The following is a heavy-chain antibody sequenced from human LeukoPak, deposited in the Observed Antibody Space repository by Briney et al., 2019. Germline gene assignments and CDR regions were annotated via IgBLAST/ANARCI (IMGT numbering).Heavy chain of an antibody. D-gene: IGHD3-16*01. CDR2: ISYDGSNK. V-gene: IGHV3-30-3*01. CDR3: ARSSDLGINWFDP. J-gene: IGHJ5*02. CDR1: GLTFSSYA. Sequence: GGSLRLSCAASGLTFSSYAMHWVRQAPGKGLEWVAVISYDGSNKYYADSVKGRFTISRDNSKNTLYLQMNSLRAEDTAVYYCARSSDLGINWFDPWGQGTLVTVSS.